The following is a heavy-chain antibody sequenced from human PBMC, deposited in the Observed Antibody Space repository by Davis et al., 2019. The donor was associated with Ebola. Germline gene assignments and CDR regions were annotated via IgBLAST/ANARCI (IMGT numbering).Heavy chain of an antibody. Sequence: GESLKISCAASGFSFRTYDMHWVRQVTGKTLEWVSAIGTAGDTYYPASVKGRFTISRENARNSLYLQMNSLRAGDTAVYYCARAIFGGVSMDFWGQGTTVTVSS. CDR2: IGTAGDT. CDR1: GFSFRTYD. CDR3: ARAIFGGVSMDF. D-gene: IGHD3-3*01. J-gene: IGHJ6*02. V-gene: IGHV3-13*01.